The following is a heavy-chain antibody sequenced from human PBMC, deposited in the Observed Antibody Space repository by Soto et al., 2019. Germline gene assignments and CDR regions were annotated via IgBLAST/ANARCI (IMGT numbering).Heavy chain of an antibody. CDR2: ISAAGDP. CDR1: GFTFRNYD. V-gene: IGHV3-13*05. J-gene: IGHJ6*02. Sequence: EVQLVESGGGLVQPGGSLRLSCEASGFTFRNYDMHWVGQGTGKGLEWVSGISAAGDPDYADSVEGRFTISRENAQNSFFLQMNSLRVGDTAVYYCARTDRDFYGLDVWGQGTTVIVSS. CDR3: ARTDRDFYGLDV.